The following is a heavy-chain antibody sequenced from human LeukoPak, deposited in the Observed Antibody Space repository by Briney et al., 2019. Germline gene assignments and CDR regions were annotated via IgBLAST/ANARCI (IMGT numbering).Heavy chain of an antibody. V-gene: IGHV3-33*06. J-gene: IGHJ4*02. CDR2: IWYDRSNK. Sequence: GGSLRLSCAASGFTFSSYAMHWVRQAPGKGLEWVAVIWYDRSNKYYADSVKGRFTISRDNPRHTLYLQMNNLRAEDTAVYFCAKTRNQQEMATAYFDYWGQGTLVTVSS. CDR1: GFTFSSYA. CDR3: AKTRNQQEMATAYFDY. D-gene: IGHD1-1*01.